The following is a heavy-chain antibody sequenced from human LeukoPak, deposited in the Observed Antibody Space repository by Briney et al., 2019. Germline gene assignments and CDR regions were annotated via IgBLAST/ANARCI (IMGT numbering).Heavy chain of an antibody. CDR1: GFTFSSYA. D-gene: IGHD5-12*01. V-gene: IGHV3-23*01. CDR2: ISGSGGST. CDR3: AKDVQSGHETLAYYYYYYMDV. Sequence: HPGGSLRLSCAASGFTFSSYAMSWVRQAPGKGLEWVSAISGSGGSTYYADSVKGRFTISRDNSKNTLYLQMNSLRAEDTAVYYCAKDVQSGHETLAYYYYYYMDVWGKGTTVTVSS. J-gene: IGHJ6*03.